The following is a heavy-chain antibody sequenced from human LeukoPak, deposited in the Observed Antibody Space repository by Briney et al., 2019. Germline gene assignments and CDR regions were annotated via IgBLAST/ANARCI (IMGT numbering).Heavy chain of an antibody. J-gene: IGHJ6*02. CDR1: GYTFTGYY. CDR3: ARVRITMVRGVIYGMDV. D-gene: IGHD3-10*01. Sequence: ALVKVSCKASGYTFTGYYMHWVRQAPGQGLEWMGWINPNSGGTNYAQKFQGRVTMTRDTSISTAYMELSRLRSDDTAVYYCARVRITMVRGVIYGMDVWGQGTTVTVSS. CDR2: INPNSGGT. V-gene: IGHV1-2*02.